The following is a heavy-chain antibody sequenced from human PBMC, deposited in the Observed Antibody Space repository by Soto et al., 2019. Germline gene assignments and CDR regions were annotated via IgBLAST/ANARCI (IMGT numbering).Heavy chain of an antibody. Sequence: QLQLEESGPGLVKPSQTLSLTCAVSGDSISSDGYYWSWIRQHPGKGLEWIGHIYHSGTTYYNPALKSRVSISIDTSKNQFSLNVTSVTSADTAVYYGARVTTEFDYWGLGTLVTVSS. CDR1: GDSISSDGYY. J-gene: IGHJ4*02. CDR2: IYHSGTT. CDR3: ARVTTEFDY. D-gene: IGHD3-22*01. V-gene: IGHV4-31*11.